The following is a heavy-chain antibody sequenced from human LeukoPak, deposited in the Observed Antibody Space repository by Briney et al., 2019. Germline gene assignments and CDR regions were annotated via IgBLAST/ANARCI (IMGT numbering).Heavy chain of an antibody. CDR1: GFTFGSHA. CDR2: IFGSGGGP. D-gene: IGHD5-18*01. Sequence: GGSLRLPCEASGFTFGSHAMYWVRQAPGKGLEWVAGIFGSGGGPHYADPVKGRFTISRDNSRNTVYLQINSLRAEDTAVYYCGKTTVGYSSGQKPAWPVDYWGQGTLVTVSS. V-gene: IGHV3-23*01. CDR3: GKTTVGYSSGQKPAWPVDY. J-gene: IGHJ4*02.